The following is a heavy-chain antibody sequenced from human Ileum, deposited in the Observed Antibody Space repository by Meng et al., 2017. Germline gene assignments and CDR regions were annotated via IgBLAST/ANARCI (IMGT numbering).Heavy chain of an antibody. J-gene: IGHJ4*02. D-gene: IGHD3-22*01. Sequence: TRPRSWSVNGAAYTDYYWSWIRQTPGKWLEGFGEINHGGNTNYNPSLKSRVTISIDTSRDQFSLKLTSVTAADTAVYYCARVELRGDTRDSCGLDHWGQGTLVTVSS. CDR3: ARVELRGDTRDSCGLDH. CDR2: INHGGNT. V-gene: IGHV4-34*01. CDR1: GAAYTDYY.